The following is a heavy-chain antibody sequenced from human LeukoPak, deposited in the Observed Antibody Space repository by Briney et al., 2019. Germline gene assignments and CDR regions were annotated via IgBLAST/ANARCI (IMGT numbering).Heavy chain of an antibody. J-gene: IGHJ4*02. V-gene: IGHV3-23*01. CDR3: AKASAMIVVVSKHFDY. Sequence: GGSLRLSCAASGFTFSSYGMSWVRQAPGKGREWVSAISGSGGSTYYADSVKGRFTISRDNSKNTLYLQMNSLRAEDTAVYYCAKASAMIVVVSKHFDYWGQGTLVTASS. CDR2: ISGSGGST. D-gene: IGHD3-22*01. CDR1: GFTFSSYG.